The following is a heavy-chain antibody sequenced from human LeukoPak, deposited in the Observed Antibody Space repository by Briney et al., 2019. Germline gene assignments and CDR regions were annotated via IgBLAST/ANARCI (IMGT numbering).Heavy chain of an antibody. V-gene: IGHV1-46*01. CDR3: AREEMERFGELLGNWFDP. D-gene: IGHD3-10*01. Sequence: ASVKVSCTASGYTFTSYYMHWVRQAPGQGLEWMGIINPSGGSTSYAQKFQGRVTMTRDTSTSTVYMELSSLRSEDTAVYYCAREEMERFGELLGNWFDPWGQGTLVTVSS. J-gene: IGHJ5*02. CDR1: GYTFTSYY. CDR2: INPSGGST.